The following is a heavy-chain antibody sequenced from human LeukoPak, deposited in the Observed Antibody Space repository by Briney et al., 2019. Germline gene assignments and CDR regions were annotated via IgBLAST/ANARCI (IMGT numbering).Heavy chain of an antibody. D-gene: IGHD1-14*01. CDR3: AKDLVQKPIDY. J-gene: IGHJ4*02. CDR1: GFTFNNYN. V-gene: IGHV3-23*01. Sequence: GGSLRLSCAASGFTFNNYNMNWVRQAPGKGLEWVSAISGSGGSTYYADSVKGRFTISRDNSKNTLYLQMNSLRAEDTAVYYCAKDLVQKPIDYWGQGTLVTVSS. CDR2: ISGSGGST.